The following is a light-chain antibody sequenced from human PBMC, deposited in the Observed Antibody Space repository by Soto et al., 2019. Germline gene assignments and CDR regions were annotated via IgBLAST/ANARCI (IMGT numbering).Light chain of an antibody. CDR1: TSDVGGYEY. CDR2: EVS. CDR3: FSYTSSGTYV. J-gene: IGLJ1*01. V-gene: IGLV2-14*01. Sequence: QSALTQPRSVSGSPGQSVTISCTGTTSDVGGYEYVSWYQQHPGKAPKLMIYEVSNRPSGVSNRFSGSKSGNTASLTISGLQAEDETDYYCFSYTSSGTYVFGTGTKVTVL.